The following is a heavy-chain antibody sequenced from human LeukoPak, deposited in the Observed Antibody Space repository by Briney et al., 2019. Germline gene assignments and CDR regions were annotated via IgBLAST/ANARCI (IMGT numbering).Heavy chain of an antibody. D-gene: IGHD3-16*02. V-gene: IGHV4-34*01. CDR3: VRGGNVWANWRYKQFES. CDR2: IYYSGST. Sequence: SETLSLTCAVYGGSFSGYYWGWIRQPPGKGLEWIGSIYYSGSTYYNPSLKSRVTISVDTSKNQFSLKLSSVTAADTAVYYCVRGGNVWANWRYKQFESWGQGTLVTVSS. J-gene: IGHJ4*02. CDR1: GGSFSGYY.